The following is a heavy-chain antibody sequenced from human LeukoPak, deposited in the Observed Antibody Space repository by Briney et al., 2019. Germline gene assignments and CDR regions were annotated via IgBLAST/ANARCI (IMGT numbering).Heavy chain of an antibody. J-gene: IGHJ6*03. CDR3: ATQAAALGYYYYMDV. CDR1: GYTFTGYY. CDR2: INPNSGGT. Sequence: ASVKVSCKASGYTFTGYYMHWVRQAPGQGLEWMGWINPNSGGTNYAQKFQGRVTMTRDTSINTAYMELSRLRSDDTAVYYCATQAAALGYYYYMDVWGKGTTVTVSS. V-gene: IGHV1-2*02. D-gene: IGHD6-13*01.